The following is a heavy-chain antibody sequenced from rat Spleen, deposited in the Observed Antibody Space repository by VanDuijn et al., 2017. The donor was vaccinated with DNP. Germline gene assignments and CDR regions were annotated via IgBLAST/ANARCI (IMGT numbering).Heavy chain of an antibody. J-gene: IGHJ2*01. CDR1: GFSLTTYN. D-gene: IGHD1-4*01. Sequence: QVQLKESGPGLVQPSQTLSLTCTVSGFSLTTYNVHWVRQPTGKGLEWMGIIWTGGNTDYNSTLKSRLSISRDTSKSQVFLKMNSLRSEDMATYYCARQGPAITTRYFDYWGQGVMVTVSS. CDR2: IWTGGNT. CDR3: ARQGPAITTRYFDY. V-gene: IGHV2-30*01.